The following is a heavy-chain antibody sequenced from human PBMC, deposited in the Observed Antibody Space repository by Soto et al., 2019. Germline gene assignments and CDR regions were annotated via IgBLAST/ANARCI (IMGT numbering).Heavy chain of an antibody. J-gene: IGHJ4*02. CDR2: IILPFGTP. CDR1: GTTFSNFA. CDR3: VRGPDYEGYFDY. Sequence: QVRLVQSGAEVKKTESSVKVSCEASGTTFSNFAIGWVRQAPGQGLEWMGGIILPFGTPNYAQKFQGRVTISAGESMTTVYMELRGLRSGDTAVYFCVRGPDYEGYFDYWGQGTLVTVSS. V-gene: IGHV1-69*12. D-gene: IGHD3-22*01.